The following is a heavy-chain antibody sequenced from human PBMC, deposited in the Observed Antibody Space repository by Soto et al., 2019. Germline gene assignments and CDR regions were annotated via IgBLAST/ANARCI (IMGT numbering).Heavy chain of an antibody. V-gene: IGHV4-30-4*01. D-gene: IGHD3-16*01. Sequence: KPSETLSLTCTVSGGSISSGDYYWSWIRQPPGKGLEWIGYIYYSGSTYYNPSLKSRVTISVDTSKNQFSLKLSSVTAADTAVYYCARGLGGDGYIRHWGQGTLVTVSS. CDR3: ARGLGGDGYIRH. CDR1: GGSISSGDYY. CDR2: IYYSGST. J-gene: IGHJ4*02.